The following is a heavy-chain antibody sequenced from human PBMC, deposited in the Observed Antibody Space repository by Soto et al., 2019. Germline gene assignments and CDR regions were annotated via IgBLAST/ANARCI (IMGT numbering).Heavy chain of an antibody. J-gene: IGHJ4*02. D-gene: IGHD6-19*01. V-gene: IGHV1-18*01. Sequence: QVQLVQSGAEVKKPGASVKVSCKASGYTFTSYGISWVRQAPGQGLEWMGWISAYNGNTNYAQKLQGRVPMTTDTSTSTAYMELRSLRSDDTAVYYCARDRREYSSGWQYFFDYWGQGTLVTVSS. CDR3: ARDRREYSSGWQYFFDY. CDR2: ISAYNGNT. CDR1: GYTFTSYG.